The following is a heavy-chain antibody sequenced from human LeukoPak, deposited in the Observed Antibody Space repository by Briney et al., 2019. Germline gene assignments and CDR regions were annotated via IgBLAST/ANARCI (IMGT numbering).Heavy chain of an antibody. CDR1: GFTFSDYG. V-gene: IGHV3-33*08. CDR2: IWYDGSNK. J-gene: IGHJ4*02. D-gene: IGHD6-6*01. CDR3: ARGQLVRDCFDY. Sequence: PGRSLRLSCAASGFTFSDYGMHWVRQAPGKGLEWVAVIWYDGSNKYYADSVKGRFTISRDNSKNTLYLQMNSLRVEDTAVYYCARGQLVRDCFDYWGQGTLVTVSS.